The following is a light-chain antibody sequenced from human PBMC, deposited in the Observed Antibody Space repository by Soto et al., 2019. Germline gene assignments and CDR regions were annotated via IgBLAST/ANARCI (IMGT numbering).Light chain of an antibody. CDR3: QQFNSYPLT. V-gene: IGKV1-9*01. CDR1: QGISSY. J-gene: IGKJ4*01. CDR2: GAS. Sequence: DIQLTQSPSFLSASVGDRVTITCRASQGISSYLAWYQQRPGKAPKLLIYGASTLHSGVPSRFSGSGSGTEFTLTISSLQPEDFTTYYCQQFNSYPLTFGGGTKVEIK.